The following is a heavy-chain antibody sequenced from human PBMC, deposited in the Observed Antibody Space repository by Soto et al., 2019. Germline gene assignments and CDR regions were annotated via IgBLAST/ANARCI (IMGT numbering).Heavy chain of an antibody. CDR3: ARDPGRTGNSDNWFDP. Sequence: QVQLVESGGGVVQPGRSLRLSCAASGFTFSSYAMHWVRQAPGKGLERVAVLSYDGSNKYYADSVKGRFTISRDNSKNTLYLQMTRLRAEATAVYYCARDPGRTGNSDNWFDPWGPGSLVTVSS. D-gene: IGHD4-4*01. CDR1: GFTFSSYA. J-gene: IGHJ5*02. V-gene: IGHV3-30-3*01. CDR2: LSYDGSNK.